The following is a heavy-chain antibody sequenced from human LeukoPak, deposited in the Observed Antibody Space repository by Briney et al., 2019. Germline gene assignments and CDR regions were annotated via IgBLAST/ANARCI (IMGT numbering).Heavy chain of an antibody. V-gene: IGHV3-21*01. CDR2: ISSSSSYI. J-gene: IGHJ6*03. D-gene: IGHD2-21*02. Sequence: GGSLRLSCAASGFTFSSYSMNWVRQAPGKGLEWVSSISSSSSYIYYADSVKGRFTISRDNAKNSLYLQMNSLRAEDTAVYYCARDDIVVVTATDTYYYYYYMDVWGKGTTVTASS. CDR3: ARDDIVVVTATDTYYYYYYMDV. CDR1: GFTFSSYS.